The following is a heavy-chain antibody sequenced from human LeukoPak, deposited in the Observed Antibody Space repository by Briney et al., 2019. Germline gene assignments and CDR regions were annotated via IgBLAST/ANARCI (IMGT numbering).Heavy chain of an antibody. J-gene: IGHJ4*01. Sequence: GGSLRLSCAVSGLRFGSFWMSWVRQAPGKGLEWVANINQDGSEKYFVDSVRGRFTISRDNSKNSLHLQMNTLRADDTDGYYRASERDCRFFDYWGHGTLVTVSS. CDR1: GLRFGSFW. CDR3: ASERDCRFFDY. D-gene: IGHD2-21*01. V-gene: IGHV3-7*01. CDR2: INQDGSEK.